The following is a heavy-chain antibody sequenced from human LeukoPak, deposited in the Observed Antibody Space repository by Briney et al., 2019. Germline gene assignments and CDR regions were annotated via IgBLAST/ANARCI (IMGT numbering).Heavy chain of an antibody. V-gene: IGHV5-51*01. CDR3: ARHLEPHGDLLP. Sequence: ESLKISCKGSGYSFTSYWIGWVRQMPGKGLEWMGIIYPGDSDTRYSPSFQGQVTISADKSISTAYQQWSSLKASDTAMYYCARHLEPHGDLLPWGQGTMATVSS. D-gene: IGHD4-17*01. CDR2: IYPGDSDT. CDR1: GYSFTSYW. J-gene: IGHJ3*01.